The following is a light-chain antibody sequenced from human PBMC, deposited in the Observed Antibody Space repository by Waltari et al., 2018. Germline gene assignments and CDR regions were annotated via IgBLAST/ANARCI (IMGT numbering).Light chain of an antibody. V-gene: IGKV3-20*01. CDR1: QSVSRSY. CDR3: QQYGSSPDP. J-gene: IGKJ1*01. CDR2: GAY. Sequence: ELVLTQSPGTRSLSPGERATLSCRASQSVSRSYLAWYQQKPGQAPRLLLDGAYSRATVIPDRSSGSGSGTDFTLTISRLEPADFSVYYCQQYGSSPDPFGQGTKVEIK.